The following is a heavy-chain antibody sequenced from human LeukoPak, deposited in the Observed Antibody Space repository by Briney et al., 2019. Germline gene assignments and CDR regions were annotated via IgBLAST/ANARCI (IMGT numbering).Heavy chain of an antibody. Sequence: VGSLRLSCAASGFTFGDFYMSWIRQAPGKGLGWVSYISSSGSTVYYADSVKGRFTISRDNAKNSLYLQMNSLRAEDTAVYYCARIYDYSNRFDPWGQGTLVTVSS. J-gene: IGHJ5*02. CDR3: ARIYDYSNRFDP. D-gene: IGHD4-11*01. CDR1: GFTFGDFY. V-gene: IGHV3-11*04. CDR2: ISSSGSTV.